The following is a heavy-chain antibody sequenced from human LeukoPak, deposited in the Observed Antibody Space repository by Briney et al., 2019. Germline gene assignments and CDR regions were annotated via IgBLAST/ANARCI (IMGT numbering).Heavy chain of an antibody. Sequence: GGSLRLSCAASGFTVSSNYMSWVRQAPGKGLEWVSGISDSGGTTYNADSVKGRFTISRDNSKNTLYLQLNSLRADDTAVYYCAKGAWDSSGYYDYWGQGTLVTVSS. CDR2: ISDSGGTT. CDR1: GFTVSSNY. CDR3: AKGAWDSSGYYDY. J-gene: IGHJ4*02. D-gene: IGHD3-22*01. V-gene: IGHV3-23*01.